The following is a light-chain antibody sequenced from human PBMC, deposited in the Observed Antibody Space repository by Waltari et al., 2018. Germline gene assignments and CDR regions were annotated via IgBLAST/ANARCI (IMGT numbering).Light chain of an antibody. CDR3: QQYNEWPYT. CDR2: VGS. J-gene: IGKJ2*01. CDR1: KSIGNN. V-gene: IGKV3-15*01. Sequence: ETIMTQSPAILSVSPGETATLSCRASKSIGNNLAWYQQTPGQAPRLLIYVGSSRCTGIPSRFFGAGSGTDFTLTISSLQSEDFAVYYCQQYNEWPYTFGQGTKLDLK.